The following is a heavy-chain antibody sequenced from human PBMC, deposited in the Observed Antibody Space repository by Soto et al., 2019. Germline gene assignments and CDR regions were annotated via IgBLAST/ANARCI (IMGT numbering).Heavy chain of an antibody. CDR1: GFSLSNRGVA. CDR2: IYWDDDE. J-gene: IGHJ4*02. D-gene: IGHD5-12*01. V-gene: IGHV2-5*02. CDR3: VRDLSGKTGLEF. Sequence: SGPTLVNPTQTLTLTCTFSGFSLSNRGVAVGWIRQPPGKALEWLALIYWDDDERYRPSLKSRLTITKDTSRNHVVLTMTNMDPVDTATYYCVRDLSGKTGLEFWGQGILVTV.